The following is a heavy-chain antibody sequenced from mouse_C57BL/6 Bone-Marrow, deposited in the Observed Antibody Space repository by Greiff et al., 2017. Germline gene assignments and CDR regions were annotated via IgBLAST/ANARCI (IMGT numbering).Heavy chain of an antibody. V-gene: IGHV1-64*01. J-gene: IGHJ3*01. Sequence: QVQLQQPGAELVKPGASVTLSCTASGYTFTSYWMHWVKQRPGQGLEWIGMIHPNSGSTNYNEKFKSKATLTVDKSSSTAYMQLSSLTSEDSAVYYCARWIPAWFAYWGQGTLVTVSA. CDR1: GYTFTSYW. CDR3: ARWIPAWFAY. CDR2: IHPNSGST.